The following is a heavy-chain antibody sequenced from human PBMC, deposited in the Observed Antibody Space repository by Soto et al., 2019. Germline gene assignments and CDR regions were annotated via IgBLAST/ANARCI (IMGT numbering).Heavy chain of an antibody. CDR3: AGVRSP. CDR1: GGSISSGGYS. J-gene: IGHJ5*02. CDR2: VYHSGST. V-gene: IGHV4-30-2*01. Sequence: QLQLQESGSRLVKPSQPLSLTCAVSGGSISSGGYSWSWIRQQPRKGLEWIGYVYHSGSTYYNPSLKSRVTTSVDRSKNQFSLELSSVTAADTAAYYCAGVRSPWGQGTLVTVPS.